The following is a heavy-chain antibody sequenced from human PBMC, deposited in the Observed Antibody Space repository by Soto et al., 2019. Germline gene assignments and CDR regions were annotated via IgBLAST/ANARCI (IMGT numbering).Heavy chain of an antibody. J-gene: IGHJ4*02. Sequence: QVQLQESGPGLVKPSQTLSLICTVSGGSINSGGYYWSWSRQHPGKGLEWIGYIYYSVSTYYNPFLSSRVTISAGASENQFSLQLSSVTVADTAVYFCARAYRQSWYISSWVFDSWGQGTLVNVSS. V-gene: IGHV4-31*03. D-gene: IGHD6-13*01. CDR2: IYYSVST. CDR3: ARAYRQSWYISSWVFDS. CDR1: GGSINSGGYY.